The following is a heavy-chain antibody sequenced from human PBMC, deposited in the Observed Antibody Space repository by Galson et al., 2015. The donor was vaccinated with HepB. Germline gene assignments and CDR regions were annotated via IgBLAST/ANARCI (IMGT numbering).Heavy chain of an antibody. D-gene: IGHD3-3*01. V-gene: IGHV4-30-2*01. Sequence: TLSLPCAVSGDSLSSGSSSWSWLRQPPGKGLEWIGYLFHRGYTKYSPSLKSRVTMSLDKSKNQFSLNLTSATAADTAVYYCARAERVLRFLEWFPGAFNLWGQGTMVTVSS. CDR3: ARAERVLRFLEWFPGAFNL. J-gene: IGHJ3*01. CDR1: GDSLSSGSSS. CDR2: LFHRGYT.